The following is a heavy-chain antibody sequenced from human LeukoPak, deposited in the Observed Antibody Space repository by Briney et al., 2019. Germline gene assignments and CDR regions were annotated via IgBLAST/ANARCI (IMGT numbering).Heavy chain of an antibody. CDR2: ISYDGSNK. Sequence: GGSLRLSCAASGFTFSSYGMHWVRQAPGKGLEWVAAISYDGSNKYYADSVKGRFTISRDNSKNTLYLQMNSLRAEDTAVYYCAKGPYSGYHWGQGTLVTVSS. CDR3: AKGPYSGYH. V-gene: IGHV3-30*18. D-gene: IGHD5-12*01. J-gene: IGHJ5*02. CDR1: GFTFSSYG.